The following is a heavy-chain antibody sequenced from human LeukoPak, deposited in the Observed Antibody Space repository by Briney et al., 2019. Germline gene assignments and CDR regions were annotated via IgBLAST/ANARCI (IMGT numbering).Heavy chain of an antibody. CDR1: GFTFSSYW. CDR2: IKQDGSEK. D-gene: IGHD4-23*01. CDR3: ARELTVVNSPFFDY. Sequence: GGSLRLSCAASGFTFSSYWMSWVRQAPGKGLEWVANIKQDGSEKYYVDSVKGRFTISRDNAKNSLYLQMNSLRAEDTAVYYCARELTVVNSPFFDYWGQGTLVTVSS. V-gene: IGHV3-7*01. J-gene: IGHJ4*02.